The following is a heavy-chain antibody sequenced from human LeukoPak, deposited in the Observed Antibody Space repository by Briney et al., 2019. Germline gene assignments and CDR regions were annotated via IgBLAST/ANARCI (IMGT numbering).Heavy chain of an antibody. V-gene: IGHV3-30*18. J-gene: IGHJ4*02. Sequence: GSLRLSCAASGFTFSSNGMHWVRQAPGKELEWVAVISYDGSNKYYADSVKGRFTISRDNSKNTLYLQMNSLRAEDTAVYYCANSAELRGGLLDYWGQGTLVTVSS. CDR1: GFTFSSNG. CDR2: ISYDGSNK. CDR3: ANSAELRGGLLDY. D-gene: IGHD2-15*01.